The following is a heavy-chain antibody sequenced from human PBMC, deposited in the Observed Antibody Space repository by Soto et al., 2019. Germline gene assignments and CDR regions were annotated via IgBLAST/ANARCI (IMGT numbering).Heavy chain of an antibody. V-gene: IGHV3-21*01. J-gene: IGHJ3*02. CDR3: GRDRFWGGSGGPGALDI. CDR2: ISSSSSYI. CDR1: GFTFSSYS. Sequence: EVQLVESGGGLVKPGGSLRLSCAASGFTFSSYSMNWVRQAPGKGLEWVSSISSSSSYIYYADSGKGRFTISRDNAKNFRYLQMSSLRAEGTAVYYGGRDRFWGGSGGPGALDIGGQGTMVTVSS. D-gene: IGHD3-10*01.